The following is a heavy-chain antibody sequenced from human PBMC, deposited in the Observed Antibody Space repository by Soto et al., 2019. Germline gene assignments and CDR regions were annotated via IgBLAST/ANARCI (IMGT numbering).Heavy chain of an antibody. J-gene: IGHJ4*02. CDR3: ASHYDSSGYYYRGLDY. V-gene: IGHV1-69*13. CDR2: IIPIFGTA. CDR1: GGAFSSYS. Sequence: SAKASCKAPGGAFSSYSICWVRQSTGQGLEWMGGIIPIFGTADYAQKFQGRVTITADESTSTGNMELSSLRSEDTAVYYCASHYDSSGYYYRGLDYWGQGTLVTVSS. D-gene: IGHD3-22*01.